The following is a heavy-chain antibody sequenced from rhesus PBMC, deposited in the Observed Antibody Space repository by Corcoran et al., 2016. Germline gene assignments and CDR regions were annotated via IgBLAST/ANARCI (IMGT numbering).Heavy chain of an antibody. D-gene: IGHD5-30*01. CDR1: GVSIRRYW. CDR2: IHGKSVKT. J-gene: IGHJ4*01. V-gene: IGHV4-80*01. Sequence: QVQLQESGPGLVKPSETLSLTCAVSGVSIRRYWGHWIRQPPGKGREWIGDIHGKSVKTNYNPSLKRLVAISKDASKNQFSLNLSSVNAADTAVYYCVRGGGHSGYPGWGQGVLVTVSS. CDR3: VRGGGHSGYPG.